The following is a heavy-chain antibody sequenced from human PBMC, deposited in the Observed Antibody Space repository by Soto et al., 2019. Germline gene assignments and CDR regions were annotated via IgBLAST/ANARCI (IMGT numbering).Heavy chain of an antibody. V-gene: IGHV5-51*01. CDR1: GYSFINYW. J-gene: IGHJ6*02. Sequence: GESLKISCNGSGYSFINYWIGWVRQMPGKGLEWVGIIYPGDSDTRYSPSFQGQVTISVDRSISTAYLQWSSLKASGTAMYYCARTATSDSKSYYFYGMDVWGQGTKVTVSS. CDR2: IYPGDSDT. CDR3: ARTATSDSKSYYFYGMDV. D-gene: IGHD2-21*02.